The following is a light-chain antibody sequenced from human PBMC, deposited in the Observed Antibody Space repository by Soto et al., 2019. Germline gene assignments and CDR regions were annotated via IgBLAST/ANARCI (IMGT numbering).Light chain of an antibody. CDR2: EVS. CDR1: SSDVGNYKF. V-gene: IGLV2-14*01. J-gene: IGLJ7*01. CDR3: SAYTITNTVV. Sequence: QSVLTQPASVSGSPGQSITISCTGTSSDVGNYKFVSWYQQHPGKVPKLLIYEVSNRPSGISNRFSGSKSGNTASLTISGLQAEDEADYSCSAYTITNTVVFGGGTQLTVL.